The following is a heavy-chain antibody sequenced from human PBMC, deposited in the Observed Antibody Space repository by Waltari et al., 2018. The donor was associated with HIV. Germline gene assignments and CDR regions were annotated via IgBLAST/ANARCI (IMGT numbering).Heavy chain of an antibody. Sequence: QVQLQESGPGLVKPSQTLSLTCTVSGGSITSGSYYRIWIRQPAGKGLEWIGRVYISGSANYNPSLRSRVTMSLDTSKNQFSLKLSSVTAADTAVYYCARGLDILTGYYHWFSDLWGRGTLVTVSS. CDR2: VYISGSA. V-gene: IGHV4-61*02. CDR3: ARGLDILTGYYHWFSDL. J-gene: IGHJ2*01. D-gene: IGHD3-9*01. CDR1: GGSITSGSYY.